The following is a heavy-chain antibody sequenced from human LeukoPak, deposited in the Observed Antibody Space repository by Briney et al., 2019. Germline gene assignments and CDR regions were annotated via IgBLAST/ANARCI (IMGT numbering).Heavy chain of an antibody. D-gene: IGHD3-22*01. CDR2: IKQDGSEK. V-gene: IGHV3-7*01. Sequence: GGSLRLSCAASGFTFSSYWMSWVRQAPGKGLEWVANIKQDGSEKYYVDSVKGRFTISRDNSKSTLYLQMSSLRAEDTAVYYCARLTTSYYDSSGYPLGGFDMWGQGTMVTVSS. J-gene: IGHJ3*02. CDR1: GFTFSSYW. CDR3: ARLTTSYYDSSGYPLGGFDM.